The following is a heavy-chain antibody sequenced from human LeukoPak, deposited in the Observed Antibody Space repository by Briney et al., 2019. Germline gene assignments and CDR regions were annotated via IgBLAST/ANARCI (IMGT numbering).Heavy chain of an antibody. CDR3: VRSYDTSGYFHAFDI. CDR1: GGSISFYY. Sequence: SETLSLTCTVSGGSISFYYWSWIRQPPGKGLEWIGYIYYSGSTTYNPSLKSRVTISVDASKTQFSLKLSSVTAADTAVYYCVRSYDTSGYFHAFDIWGQGTEVTVSS. CDR2: IYYSGST. V-gene: IGHV4-59*01. J-gene: IGHJ3*02. D-gene: IGHD3-22*01.